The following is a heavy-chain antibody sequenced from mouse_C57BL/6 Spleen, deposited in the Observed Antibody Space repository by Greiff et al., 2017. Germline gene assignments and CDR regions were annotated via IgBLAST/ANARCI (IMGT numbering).Heavy chain of an antibody. CDR1: GFTFSDYY. Sequence: EVMLVGSEGGLVQPGSSMKLSCTASGFTFSDYYMAWVRQVPEKGLEWVANINYDGSSTYYLDSLKSRFIISRDNAKNSLYLQMSSLKSEDTATYYCARVFYYYGSSYWYFDVWGTGTTVTVSS. CDR2: INYDGSST. J-gene: IGHJ1*03. V-gene: IGHV5-16*01. CDR3: ARVFYYYGSSYWYFDV. D-gene: IGHD1-1*01.